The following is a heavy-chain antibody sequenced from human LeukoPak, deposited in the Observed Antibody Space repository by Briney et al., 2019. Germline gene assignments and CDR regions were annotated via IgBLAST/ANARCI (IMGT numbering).Heavy chain of an antibody. J-gene: IGHJ4*02. CDR1: GLTFSDSY. D-gene: IGHD3-3*01. Sequence: GGSLRLSCAASGLTFSDSYMSWISQAPGKGLEWVSYISSSGSTIFYADSVEGRFTISRDNAKNSVYLQMNSLRAEDTAVYYCARPIGSGPLGHFDYWGQGTLVTVSS. CDR2: ISSSGSTI. CDR3: ARPIGSGPLGHFDY. V-gene: IGHV3-11*01.